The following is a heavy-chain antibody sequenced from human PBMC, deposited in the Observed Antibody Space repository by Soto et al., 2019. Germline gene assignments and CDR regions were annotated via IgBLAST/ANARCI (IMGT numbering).Heavy chain of an antibody. D-gene: IGHD6-13*01. V-gene: IGHV4-39*02. Sequence: SETLSLTCAVSGGSISSSSYYWVWIRQPPGRGLEWIGSFYYSGSTYYNPSLKSRVTISVDTSENQFSLKLSSVTAADTAIYYCARESVRQQLAYYFDYWGQGTLVTVSS. CDR2: FYYSGST. J-gene: IGHJ4*02. CDR3: ARESVRQQLAYYFDY. CDR1: GGSISSSSYY.